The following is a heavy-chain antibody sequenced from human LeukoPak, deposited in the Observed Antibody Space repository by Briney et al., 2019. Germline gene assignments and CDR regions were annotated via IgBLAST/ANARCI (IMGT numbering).Heavy chain of an antibody. V-gene: IGHV4-4*07. CDR3: ARGDDIVLFDY. CDR2: IYASGST. D-gene: IGHD2-15*01. J-gene: IGHJ4*02. CDR1: GGSISSHY. Sequence: SETLSLTCTVSGGSISSHYWSWIRQPAGKGLEWIGRIYASGSTNYNPSLKSRVTMSVDTSKNQFSLKLSSVTAADTAVYYCARGDDIVLFDYWGQGTLVTVSS.